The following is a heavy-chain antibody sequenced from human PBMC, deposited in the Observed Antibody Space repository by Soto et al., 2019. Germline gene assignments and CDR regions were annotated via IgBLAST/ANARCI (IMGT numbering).Heavy chain of an antibody. CDR1: GGSISSSSYY. V-gene: IGHV4-39*01. D-gene: IGHD3-9*01. Sequence: PSETLSLTCTVSGGSISSSSYYWGWIRQPPGKGLEWIGSIYYSGSTYYNPSLKSRVTISVDTSKNQFSLKLSSVTAADTAVYYCASGLRYFDWSGYYYIYIRAQRTTVPVS. CDR3: ASGLRYFDWSGYYYIYI. CDR2: IYYSGST. J-gene: IGHJ6*03.